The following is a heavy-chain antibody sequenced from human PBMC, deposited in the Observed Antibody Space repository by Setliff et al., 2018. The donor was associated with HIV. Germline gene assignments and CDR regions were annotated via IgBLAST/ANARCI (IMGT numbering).Heavy chain of an antibody. D-gene: IGHD2-2*02. J-gene: IGHJ4*02. V-gene: IGHV4-39*07. CDR1: GGSISSSNYY. CDR3: AREGLSIRVPDAAIPRRYSDY. CDR2: IYYSGST. Sequence: SETLSLTCTVSGGSISSSNYYWGWIRQPPGKGLEWIGSIYYSGSTYYNSSLKSRVTISVDTSKNQFSLNLSSVTAADTAVYYCAREGLSIRVPDAAIPRRYSDYWGQGTLVTVSS.